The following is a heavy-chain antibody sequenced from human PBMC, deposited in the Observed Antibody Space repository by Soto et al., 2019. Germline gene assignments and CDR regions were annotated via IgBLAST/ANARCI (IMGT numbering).Heavy chain of an antibody. Sequence: QVQLVQSGAEVRKPGSSVKVSCKTSGGLISKYSFNWVRRAPGQGLEWMGGVLPISGSTDYAQKFQGRLTITADRSTSTVYMELSRLRSDDTTNYYCATIRVRGGPLRFEDGGQGMLISVSS. V-gene: IGHV1-69*06. CDR1: GGLISKYS. J-gene: IGHJ4*01. CDR3: ATIRVRGGPLRFED. D-gene: IGHD5-12*01. CDR2: VLPISGST.